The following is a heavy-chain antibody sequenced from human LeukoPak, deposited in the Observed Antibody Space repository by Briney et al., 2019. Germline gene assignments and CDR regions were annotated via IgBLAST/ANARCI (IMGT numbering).Heavy chain of an antibody. D-gene: IGHD3-10*01. V-gene: IGHV3-30*02. Sequence: GSLRLSCAASGFTFSDYAIHWVRQAPGKGLEWVAFIRYDGSIKNYADSVKGRFTISRDNSKSTLYLQMNSLRAEDTAVYYCARDYYGSGSIIGYWGQGTLVAVSS. CDR1: GFTFSDYA. J-gene: IGHJ4*02. CDR3: ARDYYGSGSIIGY. CDR2: IRYDGSIK.